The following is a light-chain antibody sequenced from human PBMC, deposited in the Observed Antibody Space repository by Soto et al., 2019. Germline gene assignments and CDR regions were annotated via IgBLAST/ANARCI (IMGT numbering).Light chain of an antibody. Sequence: QSALTQPASVSGSPGQSITISCTGTSSDVGGYNYVSWYQQHPGKAPKLMIYEVSNRPSGVSNRFSGSKSGKTASLTISLLQAEDEADYYCCSYAGSSFYVFGTGTKVTVL. CDR1: SSDVGGYNY. V-gene: IGLV2-14*01. CDR2: EVS. J-gene: IGLJ1*01. CDR3: CSYAGSSFYV.